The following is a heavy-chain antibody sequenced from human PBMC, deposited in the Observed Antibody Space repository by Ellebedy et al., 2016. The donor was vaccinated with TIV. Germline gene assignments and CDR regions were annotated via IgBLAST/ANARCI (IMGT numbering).Heavy chain of an antibody. Sequence: PGGSLRLSCVASGFTFNSYTMNWVRQAPGKGLEWVSSISTSGSYIYYADSLKGRFTISRDSAKNSLFLQMNSLRAEDTAVYYCTRDRIVGATSYGYWGQGTLVTVSS. CDR2: ISTSGSYI. CDR3: TRDRIVGATSYGY. CDR1: GFTFNSYT. J-gene: IGHJ4*02. D-gene: IGHD1-26*01. V-gene: IGHV3-21*01.